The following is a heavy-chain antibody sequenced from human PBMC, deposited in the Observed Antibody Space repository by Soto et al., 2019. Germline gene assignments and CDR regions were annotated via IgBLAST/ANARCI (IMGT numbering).Heavy chain of an antibody. V-gene: IGHV3-23*01. D-gene: IGHD6-19*01. CDR2: ISGSGGST. CDR1: GFTFSSYA. CDR3: AKGSSGWYDAFDI. J-gene: IGHJ3*02. Sequence: EVQLLESGGGLVQPGGSLRLSCAASGFTFSSYAMSWVRQAPGKGLEWVSAISGSGGSTYYADSVKGRFAISRDNSKNTLYLQLNSLRAEDTAVYYCAKGSSGWYDAFDIWGQGTMVTVSS.